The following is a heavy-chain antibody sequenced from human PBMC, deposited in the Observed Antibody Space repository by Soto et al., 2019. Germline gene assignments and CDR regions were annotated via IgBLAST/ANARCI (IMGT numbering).Heavy chain of an antibody. D-gene: IGHD2-15*01. CDR1: GGSFSGYY. J-gene: IGHJ4*02. Sequence: SETLSLTCAVYGGSFSGYYWSWSRQPPGKGLEWIGEINHSGSTNYNPSLKSRVTISVDTSKNQFSLKLSSVTAADTAVYYCARVAATNQPDFDYWGQGTLVTVSS. CDR2: INHSGST. CDR3: ARVAATNQPDFDY. V-gene: IGHV4-34*01.